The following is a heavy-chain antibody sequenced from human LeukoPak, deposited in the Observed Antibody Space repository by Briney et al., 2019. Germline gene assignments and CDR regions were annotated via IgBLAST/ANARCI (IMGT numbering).Heavy chain of an antibody. Sequence: ASVKVSCKASGGTFNNYTIIWVRQAPGQGLEWMGWINTNTGNPTYAQGFTGRFVFSLDTSVSTAYLQISSLKAEDTAVYYCARRPRVYGSGSYQGWFDPWGQGTLVTVSS. V-gene: IGHV7-4-1*02. CDR2: INTNTGNP. D-gene: IGHD3-10*01. CDR3: ARRPRVYGSGSYQGWFDP. J-gene: IGHJ5*02. CDR1: GGTFNNYT.